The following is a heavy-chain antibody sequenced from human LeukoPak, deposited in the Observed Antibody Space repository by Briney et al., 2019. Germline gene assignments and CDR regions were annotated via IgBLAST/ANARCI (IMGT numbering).Heavy chain of an antibody. CDR2: INPAGSET. D-gene: IGHD2-15*01. Sequence: GWSLRLSCAASGFSFSAYWMTWVRQAPGTGLEWVANINPAGSETYYVDPVKGRFSISRDNAKNLVYLQMNSLRAEDTAVYHCARFGYVAAVDVWGQGTPVTVSS. J-gene: IGHJ4*02. CDR1: GFSFSAYW. CDR3: ARFGYVAAVDV. V-gene: IGHV3-7*01.